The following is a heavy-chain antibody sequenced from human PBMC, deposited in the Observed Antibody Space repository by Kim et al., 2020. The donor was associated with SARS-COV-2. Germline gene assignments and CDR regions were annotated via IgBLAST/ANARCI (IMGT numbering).Heavy chain of an antibody. CDR3: ARGIRLVPRFFWY. CDR1: GFTFSSYE. V-gene: IGHV3-48*03. Sequence: GGSLRLSCAASGFTFSSYEMNWVRQAPGKGLEWVSYISSSGSTIYYADSVKGRFTISRDNAKNSLYLQMNSLRAEDTAVYYCARGIRLVPRFFWYWGQGTLVTVSS. J-gene: IGHJ4*02. CDR2: ISSSGSTI. D-gene: IGHD6-19*01.